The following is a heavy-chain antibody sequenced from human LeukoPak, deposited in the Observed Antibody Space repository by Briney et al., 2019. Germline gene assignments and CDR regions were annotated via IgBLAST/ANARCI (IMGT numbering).Heavy chain of an antibody. Sequence: GSLRLSCAASGFTFSSYGMHWVRQPPGKGLEWIGEINHSGSTNYNPSLKSRVTISVDTSKNQFSLKLSSVTAADTAVYYCATTHLSSVYSVHNWFDPWGQGTLVTVSS. V-gene: IGHV4-34*08. D-gene: IGHD3-22*01. J-gene: IGHJ5*02. CDR2: INHSGST. CDR1: GFTFSSYG. CDR3: ATTHLSSVYSVHNWFDP.